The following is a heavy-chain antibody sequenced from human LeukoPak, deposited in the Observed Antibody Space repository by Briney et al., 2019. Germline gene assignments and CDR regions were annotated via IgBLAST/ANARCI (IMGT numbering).Heavy chain of an antibody. CDR2: IRYDGSNK. D-gene: IGHD3-10*01. CDR1: GFTFSSYG. CDR3: VKDSSTTWFGGDSK. V-gene: IGHV3-30*02. J-gene: IGHJ4*02. Sequence: GGSLRLSCAASGFTFSSYGMHWVRQAPGKGLEWVAFIRYDGSNKYYADSVKDRFTISRDNSKDILYLQMKNLRVEDTAVYYCVKDSSTTWFGGDSKWGQGTLVTVSS.